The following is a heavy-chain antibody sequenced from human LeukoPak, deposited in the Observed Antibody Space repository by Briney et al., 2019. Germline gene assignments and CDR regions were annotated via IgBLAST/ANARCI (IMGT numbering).Heavy chain of an antibody. CDR3: ARDVVTAIAKYNWFDP. Sequence: PSETLSLTCAVYGGSFSGYYWSWIRQPPGKGLEWIGEINHGGSTNYNPSLKSRVTISVDTSKNQFSLKLSSVTAADTAVYYCARDVVTAIAKYNWFDPWGQGTLVTVSS. D-gene: IGHD2-21*02. CDR2: INHGGST. CDR1: GGSFSGYY. V-gene: IGHV4-34*01. J-gene: IGHJ5*02.